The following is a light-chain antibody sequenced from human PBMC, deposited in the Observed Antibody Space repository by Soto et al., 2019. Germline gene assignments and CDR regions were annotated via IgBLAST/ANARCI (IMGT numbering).Light chain of an antibody. J-gene: IGLJ3*02. CDR2: EVS. CDR3: SSYTSSDTLV. Sequence: QSALTQPASVSGSPGQSITISCTGTSSDIGDYNYVSWYQQYPGKAPKLIIFEVSNRPSGVSDRFSGSKSGNTASLTISGVQTEDEATYFCSSYTSSDTLVFGGGTKLTVL. CDR1: SSDIGDYNY. V-gene: IGLV2-14*01.